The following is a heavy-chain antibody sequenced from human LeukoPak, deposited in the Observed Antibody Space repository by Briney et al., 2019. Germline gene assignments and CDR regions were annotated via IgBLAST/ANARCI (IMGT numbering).Heavy chain of an antibody. J-gene: IGHJ6*03. CDR3: ARDRVTTSSWPRVEYYYMDV. V-gene: IGHV3-21*01. Sequence: PAGSLRLSCAASGFTFSSYGMSWVRPAPGGGLEWVSSIRSVTSYIYYADSVKGLFTISRDTARHSMYLQMNSLRAEDTAVYYCARDRVTTSSWPRVEYYYMDVWGKGTRSPSP. CDR1: GFTFSSYG. CDR2: IRSVTSYI. D-gene: IGHD4-11*01.